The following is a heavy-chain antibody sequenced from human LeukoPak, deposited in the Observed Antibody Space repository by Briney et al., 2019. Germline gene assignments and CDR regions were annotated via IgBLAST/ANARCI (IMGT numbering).Heavy chain of an antibody. CDR3: ARAAYSSTWYSRYFDL. Sequence: GGSLRLSCAASGFTFDITWLHWVRQPPGKGLVWVARITSDGSSTTYAESVKGRFTISRDNAKNTLYLQMNSLRAGDTAVYYCARAAYSSTWYSRYFDLWGRGTLVTVSS. CDR2: ITSDGSST. V-gene: IGHV3-74*03. D-gene: IGHD6-13*01. J-gene: IGHJ2*01. CDR1: GFTFDITW.